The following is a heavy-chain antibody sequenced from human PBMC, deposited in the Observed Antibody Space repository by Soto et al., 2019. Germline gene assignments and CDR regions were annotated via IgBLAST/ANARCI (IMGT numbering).Heavy chain of an antibody. Sequence: SVKVSCKASGGTFSSYAISWVRQAPGQGLEWMGGIIPIFGTANYAQRFQGRVTITADESTSTAYMELSSLRSEDTAVYYCARDESGYSGPNYWGLGTLVTVSS. CDR1: GGTFSSYA. V-gene: IGHV1-69*13. CDR2: IIPIFGTA. CDR3: ARDESGYSGPNY. D-gene: IGHD5-12*01. J-gene: IGHJ4*02.